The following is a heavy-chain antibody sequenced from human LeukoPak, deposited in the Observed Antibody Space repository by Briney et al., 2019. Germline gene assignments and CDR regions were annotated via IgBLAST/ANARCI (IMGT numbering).Heavy chain of an antibody. J-gene: IGHJ4*02. CDR3: ARSGRGTYYYFDL. CDR2: ISAYNGNT. D-gene: IGHD1-26*01. V-gene: IGHV1-18*01. Sequence: ASVKVSCKASGYTFTSYGISWVRQAPGQGLEWMGWISAYNGNTNYAQKFQGRVTMTTDTSTGTAYMDLRNLRFDDTAVYFCARSGRGTYYYFDLWGLGTLVTVSS. CDR1: GYTFTSYG.